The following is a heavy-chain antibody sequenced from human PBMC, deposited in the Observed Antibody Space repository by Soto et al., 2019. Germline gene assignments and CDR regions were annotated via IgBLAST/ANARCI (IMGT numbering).Heavy chain of an antibody. D-gene: IGHD3-22*01. V-gene: IGHV4-31*03. CDR2: IYYSGST. Sequence: QVQLQESGPGLVKPSQTLSLTCTVSGGSISSGGYYWSWIRQHPGKGLEWIGYIYYSGSTYYNPSLKSRVTILVDTSKNQFSLKLSSVTAADTAVYYCARSASGYAPTFDYWGQGTLVTVSS. CDR1: GGSISSGGYY. CDR3: ARSASGYAPTFDY. J-gene: IGHJ4*02.